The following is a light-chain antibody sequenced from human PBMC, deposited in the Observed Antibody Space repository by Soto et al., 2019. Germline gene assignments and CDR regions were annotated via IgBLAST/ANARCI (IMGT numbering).Light chain of an antibody. J-gene: IGKJ1*01. CDR1: QRVNSL. V-gene: IGKV3-15*01. CDR2: GAS. Sequence: EIVMTQSPATLSVSPGERATLSCRASQRVNSLLAWYQQTSGQAPRLLIYGASTSATGIPARFSGRESGTGFTLTISRRQSEDLTIYYCQQYNDWPWTFGHGTTVEIK. CDR3: QQYNDWPWT.